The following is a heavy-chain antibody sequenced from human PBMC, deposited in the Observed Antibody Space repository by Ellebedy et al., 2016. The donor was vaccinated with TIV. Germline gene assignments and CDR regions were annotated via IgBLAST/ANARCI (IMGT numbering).Heavy chain of an antibody. J-gene: IGHJ4*02. CDR1: GFTFSDPN. CDR2: RRNKAKSYTT. CDR3: TRGGMEAPPFES. Sequence: GGSLRLSCAASGFTFSDPNIDWVRKVPGKGLEWVARRRNKAKSYTTESAASVKGRFTISRDDSKNVVYLQMNILKTEDTAVYYCTRGGMEAPPFESWGQGTLVTVSS. D-gene: IGHD6-13*01. V-gene: IGHV3-72*01.